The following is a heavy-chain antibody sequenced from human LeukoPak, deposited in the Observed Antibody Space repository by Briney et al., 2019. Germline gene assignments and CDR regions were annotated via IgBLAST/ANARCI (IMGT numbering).Heavy chain of an antibody. J-gene: IGHJ4*02. CDR3: ARDGEGCTSTRCYEWFDY. CDR1: GFTFSSYE. V-gene: IGHV3-48*03. D-gene: IGHD2-2*01. CDR2: ISSSGSTI. Sequence: GGSLRLSCASSGFTFSSYEMNWVRQAPGKGVEWVSYISSSGSTIYYADSVKGRFTISRDNAKNSLYLQMNSLRAEDTAIYYCARDGEGCTSTRCYEWFDYWGQGTLVTVSS.